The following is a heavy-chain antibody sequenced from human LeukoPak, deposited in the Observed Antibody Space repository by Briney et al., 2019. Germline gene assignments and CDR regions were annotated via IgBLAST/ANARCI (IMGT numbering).Heavy chain of an antibody. CDR3: AKDSGFLEWLLFSGYFDY. CDR2: ISGSGGST. V-gene: IGHV3-23*01. J-gene: IGHJ4*02. D-gene: IGHD3-3*01. Sequence: PGGSLRLSCAASGFTFSSYAMSWVRQAPGKGLEWVSVISGSGGSTYYADSVKGRFTISRDNSKNTLYLQMNSLRAEDTAVYYCAKDSGFLEWLLFSGYFDYWGQGTLVTVSS. CDR1: GFTFSSYA.